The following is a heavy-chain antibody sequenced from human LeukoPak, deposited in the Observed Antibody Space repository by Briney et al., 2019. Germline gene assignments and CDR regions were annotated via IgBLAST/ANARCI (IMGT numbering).Heavy chain of an antibody. D-gene: IGHD3-22*01. CDR1: GFTFSSYS. J-gene: IGHJ3*02. CDR2: ISSSSSYI. V-gene: IGHV3-21*01. Sequence: GGSLRLSCAASGFTFSSYSMNWVRQAPGKGLEWVSSISSSSSYIYYADSVKGRFTISRDNAKNSLYLQMNSLRAEDTAVYYCARDGQSMIVVDGDAFDIWGQGTMVTVSS. CDR3: ARDGQSMIVVDGDAFDI.